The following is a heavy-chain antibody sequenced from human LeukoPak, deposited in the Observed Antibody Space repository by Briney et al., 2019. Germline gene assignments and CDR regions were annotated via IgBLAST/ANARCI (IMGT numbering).Heavy chain of an antibody. CDR3: AGGQDPNAVRFVS. J-gene: IGHJ5*01. CDR2: IYYTGTT. Sequence: KPSETLSLTCNVSRGSMSDYFWSWIRQSPGKGLEWIGYIYYTGTTNSNPSLKSRVTNSVDTFNNQFSLNLSSLTAADTAVYFCAGGQDPNAVRFVSWGQGTLVTVSS. D-gene: IGHD2/OR15-2a*01. CDR1: RGSMSDYF. V-gene: IGHV4-59*01.